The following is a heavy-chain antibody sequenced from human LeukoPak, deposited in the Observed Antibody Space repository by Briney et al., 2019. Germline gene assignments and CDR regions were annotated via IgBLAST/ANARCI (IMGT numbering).Heavy chain of an antibody. CDR3: ARDLWDMYFYDNRHDTFDI. Sequence: GASVKVSCKASGYTFTSYYIHWVRQAPGQGLEWMGIINPSGGSTSYAQKFQGRVTTTRDTSTSTVYMELRSLRSEDTAVYHCARDLWDMYFYDNRHDTFDIWGQGTMVTVSS. CDR2: INPSGGST. V-gene: IGHV1-46*01. D-gene: IGHD3-22*01. J-gene: IGHJ3*02. CDR1: GYTFTSYY.